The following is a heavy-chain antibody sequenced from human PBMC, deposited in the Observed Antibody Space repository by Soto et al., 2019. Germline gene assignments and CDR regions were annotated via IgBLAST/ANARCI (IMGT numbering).Heavy chain of an antibody. CDR1: GYTFTSYY. J-gene: IGHJ6*02. V-gene: IGHV1-46*01. Sequence: QVQLVQSGAEVKKPGASVKVSCKASGYTFTSYYMHWVRQAPGQGLEWMGIINPSGGSTSYAQKFQGRVTMTRDTSTSTVYMELSSLRSEDTAVYYCARGDVDTARGYGMDVWGQGTTVTVSS. D-gene: IGHD5-18*01. CDR2: INPSGGST. CDR3: ARGDVDTARGYGMDV.